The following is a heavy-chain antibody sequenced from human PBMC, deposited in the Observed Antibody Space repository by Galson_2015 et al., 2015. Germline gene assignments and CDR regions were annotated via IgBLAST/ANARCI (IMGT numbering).Heavy chain of an antibody. CDR1: GFSLSTSGVG. V-gene: IGHV2-5*02. CDR2: IYWDDDK. D-gene: IGHD2-2*02. J-gene: IGHJ3*02. Sequence: PALVKPTQTLTLTCTFSGFSLSTSGVGVGWIRQPPGKALEWLALIYWDDDKRYSPSLKSRLTITKDTSKNQVVLTMTNMDPVDTATYYCVHSVGCSSTSCYRDLAPDAFDIWGQGTMVTVSS. CDR3: VHSVGCSSTSCYRDLAPDAFDI.